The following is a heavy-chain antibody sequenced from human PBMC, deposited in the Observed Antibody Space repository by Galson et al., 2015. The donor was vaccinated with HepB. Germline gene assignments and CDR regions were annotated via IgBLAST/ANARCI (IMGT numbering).Heavy chain of an antibody. CDR3: ARRAARPSYYYYYSGMDV. J-gene: IGHJ6*02. CDR1: GGSISSSSYY. Sequence: ETRSLTCTVSGGSISSSSYYWGWIRQPPGKGLEWIGSIYYSGSTYYNPSLKSRVTISVDPSKNHFSLKLSSVNAADTAVYYCARRAARPSYYYYYSGMDVWGQGTTVTVSS. D-gene: IGHD6-6*01. CDR2: IYYSGST. V-gene: IGHV4-39*02.